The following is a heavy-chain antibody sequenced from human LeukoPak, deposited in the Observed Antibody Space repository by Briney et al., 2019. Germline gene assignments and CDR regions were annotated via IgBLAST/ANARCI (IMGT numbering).Heavy chain of an antibody. V-gene: IGHV1-2*02. J-gene: IGHJ4*02. D-gene: IGHD3-22*01. CDR3: AGETYYYDSRGYYPYYFDY. CDR2: INPNSGGT. CDR1: GYTFTDYY. Sequence: ASVKVSCKTSGYTFTDYYMHWVRQAPGQGLEWMGWINPNSGGTNYAQKFQGGVTMTRDTSISTAYMELSRLRSDDTAVYYCAGETYYYDSRGYYPYYFDYWGQGTLVTVSS.